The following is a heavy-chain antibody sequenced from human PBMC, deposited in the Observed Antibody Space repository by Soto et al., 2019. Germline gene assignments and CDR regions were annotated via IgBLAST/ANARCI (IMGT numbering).Heavy chain of an antibody. Sequence: PGGSLRLSCAASGFTFSSYAMSWVRQAPGKGLEWVSAISGSGGSTYYADSVKGRFTISRDNSKNTLYLQMNSLRAEDTAVYYCAKELKWFGELFLKPQTFDYWGQGTLVTVSS. CDR1: GFTFSSYA. CDR3: AKELKWFGELFLKPQTFDY. J-gene: IGHJ4*02. D-gene: IGHD3-10*01. CDR2: ISGSGGST. V-gene: IGHV3-23*01.